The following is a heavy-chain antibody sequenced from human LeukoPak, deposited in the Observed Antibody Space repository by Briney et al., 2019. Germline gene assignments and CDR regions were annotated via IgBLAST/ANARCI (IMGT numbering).Heavy chain of an antibody. CDR1: GFSFNDYY. CDR3: TGTRTPMYYFDY. J-gene: IGHJ4*02. Sequence: GGSLRLSCAATGFSFNDYYMSWIRQAPGKGLEWISYISSSGDTIYYGDSVEGRFTISRDNAKNSLYLQMNSLRAEDTAVYYCTGTRTPMYYFDYWGQGTLVTVSS. CDR2: ISSSGDTI. V-gene: IGHV3-11*01.